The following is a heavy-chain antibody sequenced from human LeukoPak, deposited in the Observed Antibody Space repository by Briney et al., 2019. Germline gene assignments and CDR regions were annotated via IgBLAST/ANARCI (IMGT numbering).Heavy chain of an antibody. CDR3: ARDLQEWLVRKDWFDP. CDR2: IYYSGST. CDR1: GGSISSGGYY. J-gene: IGHJ5*02. V-gene: IGHV4-31*03. D-gene: IGHD6-19*01. Sequence: SQTLSLTCTVSGGSISSGGYYWSWIRQHPGKGLEWIGYIYYSGSTYYNPSLKSRVTISVDTSKNQFSLKLSSVTAADTAVYYCARDLQEWLVRKDWFDPWGQGTLVTVSS.